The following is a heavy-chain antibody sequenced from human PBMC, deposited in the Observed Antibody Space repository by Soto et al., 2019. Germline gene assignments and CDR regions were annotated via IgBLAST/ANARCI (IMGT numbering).Heavy chain of an antibody. CDR2: ISYSGTT. Sequence: SETVSHTLTLPPVAGTSPNFHSPWIRQPPGKGLEWIGFISYSGTTNYNPSLKSRVTISVDTSRSQISLMVSSLTAADTALYYCARGATVTQYDYWGQGTLVTVSS. J-gene: IGHJ4*02. D-gene: IGHD4-17*01. CDR1: PVAGTSPNFH. V-gene: IGHV4-61*01. CDR3: ARGATVTQYDY.